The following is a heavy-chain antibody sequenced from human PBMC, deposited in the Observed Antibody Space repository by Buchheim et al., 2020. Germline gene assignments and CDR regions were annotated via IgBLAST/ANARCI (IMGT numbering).Heavy chain of an antibody. CDR3: SKDRPATVTTQYYDFPGVDV. D-gene: IGHD4-17*01. CDR2: IYSEGSGGST. CDR1: VFTVTSKY. V-gene: IGHV3-66*01. J-gene: IGHJ6*02. Sequence: EVQLVESGGGLVQPGGSLRLSCAASVFTVTSKYLCWVRQALGKGLEWVSVIYSEGSGGSTYYADSVRGRFTISRDHSKNTLSLQMNSLRAEDTAVYFCSKDRPATVTTQYYDFPGVDVWGQGTT.